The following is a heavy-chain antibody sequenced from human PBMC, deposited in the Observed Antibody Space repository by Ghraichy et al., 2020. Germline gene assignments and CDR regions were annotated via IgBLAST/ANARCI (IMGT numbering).Heavy chain of an antibody. V-gene: IGHV4-30-4*01. J-gene: IGHJ3*02. CDR1: GGSVSSADYY. CDR2: ISNSGTT. D-gene: IGHD3-16*02. Sequence: SQTLSLTCTVSGGSVSSADYYWNWIRQPPGMGLEWIGHISNSGTTSYNPSLKSRLTISLDTSKNQFSLKLNSVTAADTAVYFCVPRRRNYPFDIWGQGTMVTASS. CDR3: VPRRRNYPFDI.